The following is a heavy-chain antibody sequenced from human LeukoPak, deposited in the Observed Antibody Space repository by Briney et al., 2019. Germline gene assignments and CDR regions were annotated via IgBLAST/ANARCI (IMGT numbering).Heavy chain of an antibody. D-gene: IGHD4-17*01. Sequence: SETLSLTCTVSGDSMNHSYWTWIRQPVGNAMQWIGRVSASGSTTYNPSLMSRVIMSVDVSKNQLSLNLTSVTAADTAVYFCAKDLSRQRRGLTYGPWFDPWGRGTLVTVSS. V-gene: IGHV4-4*07. J-gene: IGHJ5*02. CDR3: AKDLSRQRRGLTYGPWFDP. CDR1: GDSMNHSY. CDR2: VSASGST.